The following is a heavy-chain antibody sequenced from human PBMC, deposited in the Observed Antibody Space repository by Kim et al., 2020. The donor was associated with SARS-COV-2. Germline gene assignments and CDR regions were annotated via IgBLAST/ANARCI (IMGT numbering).Heavy chain of an antibody. CDR3: ARTDYCSSTSCYARRDYYYYYGMDV. CDR2: ISWDGGST. CDR1: GFTFDDYT. V-gene: IGHV3-43*01. J-gene: IGHJ6*02. D-gene: IGHD2-2*01. Sequence: GGSLRLSCAASGFTFDDYTMHWVRQAPGKGLEWVSLISWDGGSTYYADSVKGRFTISRDNSKNSLYLQMNSLRTEDTALYYCARTDYCSSTSCYARRDYYYYYGMDVWGQGTTVTVSS.